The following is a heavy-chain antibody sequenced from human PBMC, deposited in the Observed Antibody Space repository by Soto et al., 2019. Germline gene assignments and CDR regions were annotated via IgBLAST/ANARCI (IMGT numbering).Heavy chain of an antibody. CDR1: GFMFSAYT. J-gene: IGHJ4*02. CDR2: ITSNSDHI. V-gene: IGHV3-21*01. Sequence: GGSLRLSCAASGFMFSAYTMSWVRQAPGKGLEWLSSITSNSDHIDYADSVRGRFTVSRDNARKSLYLQMDSLGAEDTGVYYCATPYYYNHWGPGTMVTVYS. CDR3: ATPYYYNH.